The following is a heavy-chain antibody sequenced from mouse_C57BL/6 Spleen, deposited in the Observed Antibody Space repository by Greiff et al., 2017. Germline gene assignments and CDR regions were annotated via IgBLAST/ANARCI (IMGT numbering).Heavy chain of an antibody. CDR2: IYPRSGNT. D-gene: IGHD1-1*01. CDR3: ARRGTTVVGGFDY. V-gene: IGHV1-81*01. J-gene: IGHJ2*01. Sequence: VKLQESGAELARPGASVKLSCKASGYTFTSYGISWVKQRTGQGLEWIGEIYPRSGNTYYNEKFKGKATLTADKSSSTAYMELRSLTSEDSAVYFCARRGTTVVGGFDYWGQGTTLTVSS. CDR1: GYTFTSYG.